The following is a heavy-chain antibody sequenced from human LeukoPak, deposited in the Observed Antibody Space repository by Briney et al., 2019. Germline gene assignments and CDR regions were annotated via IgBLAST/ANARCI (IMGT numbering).Heavy chain of an antibody. CDR2: ISSSGSTI. Sequence: GGSLRLSCAASEFTFSSYEMNWVRQAPGKGLEWVSYISSSGSTIYYADSVKGRFTISRDNAKNSLYLQMNSLRAEDTAVYYCARDRYYYDSSGYYYASGDAFDIWGQGTMVTVSS. J-gene: IGHJ3*02. CDR3: ARDRYYYDSSGYYYASGDAFDI. CDR1: EFTFSSYE. D-gene: IGHD3-22*01. V-gene: IGHV3-48*03.